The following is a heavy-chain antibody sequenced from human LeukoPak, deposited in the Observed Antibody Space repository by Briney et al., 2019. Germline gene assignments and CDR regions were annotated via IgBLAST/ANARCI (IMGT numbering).Heavy chain of an antibody. J-gene: IGHJ4*02. CDR1: GFIFDDYG. CDR3: VRGDRRDF. V-gene: IGHV3-20*01. Sequence: PGGSLRLSCAAFGFIFDDYGMSWVRQAPGKGLEWVSSIDSSGVSTFCVASLRGRFTISRDNAKNSLYLQMNSLRAEDTAVYHCVRGDRRDFWGQGTLVTVSS. D-gene: IGHD3-16*01. CDR2: IDSSGVST.